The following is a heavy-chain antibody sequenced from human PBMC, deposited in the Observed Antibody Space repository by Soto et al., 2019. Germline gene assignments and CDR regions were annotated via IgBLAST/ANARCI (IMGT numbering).Heavy chain of an antibody. V-gene: IGHV4-39*01. J-gene: IGHJ2*01. CDR1: GGSISGSSYY. Sequence: QLQLQESGPGLVRPSETLSLTCTVSGGSISGSSYYWGWIRQPPGKGLEWIGSFYNSERTYYNPSLESRFTISADTSKSEFSLKLSTVTVADTAFYYCARHEGDFAFLSGYSHFDPWGRGTLVTVSS. CDR3: ARHEGDFAFLSGYSHFDP. CDR2: FYNSERT. D-gene: IGHD3-3*01.